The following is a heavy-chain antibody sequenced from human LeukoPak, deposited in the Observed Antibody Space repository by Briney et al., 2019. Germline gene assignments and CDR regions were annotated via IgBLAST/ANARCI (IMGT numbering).Heavy chain of an antibody. V-gene: IGHV1-18*01. CDR3: ATFKYGYCSGGSCYSGPHN. J-gene: IGHJ4*02. CDR2: ISAYNGNT. D-gene: IGHD2-15*01. CDR1: GYTFTSYG. Sequence: GASVNVSCKASGYTFTSYGISWVRQAPGQGLEWMGWISAYNGNTNYAQKLQGRVTMTTDTSTSTAYMELRSLRSDDTAVYYCATFKYGYCSGGSCYSGPHNWGQGTLVTVSS.